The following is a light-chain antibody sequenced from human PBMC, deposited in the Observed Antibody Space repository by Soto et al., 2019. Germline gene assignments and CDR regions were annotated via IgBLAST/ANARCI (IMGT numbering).Light chain of an antibody. CDR3: QVWDSSSAHVV. Sequence: SYELTQPPSVSVAPGKTARITCGGNNLGSKSVHWYQQKPGQAPLLVIYYDSDRPSGIRGRFSGYNSGNTATLDISRVEAGDEDDYYCQVWDSSSAHVVFGGGTKLTVL. CDR1: NLGSKS. V-gene: IGLV3-21*04. J-gene: IGLJ2*01. CDR2: YDS.